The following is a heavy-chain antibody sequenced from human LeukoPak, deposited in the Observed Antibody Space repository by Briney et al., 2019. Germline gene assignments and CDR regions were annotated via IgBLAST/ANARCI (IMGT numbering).Heavy chain of an antibody. CDR3: AKDLATYSRYPVGFDY. Sequence: GGSLRLSCAASGFISDDYAMHWVRQAPGKGLEWVSGISWKSGSIGYADSVKGRFTISRDNAKNSLYLQMNSLRAEDTALYYCAKDLATYSRYPVGFDYWGQGTLVTVSS. V-gene: IGHV3-9*02. D-gene: IGHD6-13*01. CDR1: GFISDDYA. CDR2: ISWKSGSI. J-gene: IGHJ4*02.